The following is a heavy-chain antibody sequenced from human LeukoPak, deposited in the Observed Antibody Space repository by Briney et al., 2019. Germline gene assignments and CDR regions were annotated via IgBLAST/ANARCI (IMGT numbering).Heavy chain of an antibody. CDR1: GGSISSYY. D-gene: IGHD6-6*01. V-gene: IGHV4-59*01. CDR3: AFEYSSSSGAFDI. J-gene: IGHJ3*02. Sequence: SETLPLTCTVSGGSISSYYWSWIRQPPGKGLEWIGYIYYSGSTNYNPSLKSRVTISVDTSKNQFSLKLSSVTAADTAVYYCAFEYSSSSGAFDIWGQGTMVTVSS. CDR2: IYYSGST.